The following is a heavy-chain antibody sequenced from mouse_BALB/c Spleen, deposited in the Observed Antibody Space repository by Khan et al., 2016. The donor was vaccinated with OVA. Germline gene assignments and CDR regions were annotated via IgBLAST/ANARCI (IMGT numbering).Heavy chain of an antibody. CDR2: ISYGGST. Sequence: EVKLLESGPGLVKPSQSLSLTCTVTGYSITSDYAWDWIRQFPGNKLEWMGYISYGGSTSYNPSLKSRISITRDPSKNQFFLQLNSVTTEDTATYYCARKNYYGYAMDYWGQGTSGTVSS. D-gene: IGHD1-1*01. CDR3: ARKNYYGYAMDY. CDR1: GYSITSDYA. J-gene: IGHJ4*01. V-gene: IGHV3-2*02.